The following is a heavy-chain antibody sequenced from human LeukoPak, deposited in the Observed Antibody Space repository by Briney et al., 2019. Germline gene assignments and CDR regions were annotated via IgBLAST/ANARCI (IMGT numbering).Heavy chain of an antibody. Sequence: PSETLSLTCTVSVDSISTYYWSWIRQPAGTALEWIGRIYTSGTITYNPSLKSRVTMSVDTSKNQFSLKLSSVTAADTAVYYCARDSGTTGEVKFDPWGQGTLVTVSS. J-gene: IGHJ5*02. CDR2: IYTSGTI. CDR3: ARDSGTTGEVKFDP. CDR1: VDSISTYY. V-gene: IGHV4-4*07. D-gene: IGHD3-10*01.